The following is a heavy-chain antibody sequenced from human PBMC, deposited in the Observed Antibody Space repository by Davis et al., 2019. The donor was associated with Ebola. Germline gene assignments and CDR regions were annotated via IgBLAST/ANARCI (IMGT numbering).Heavy chain of an antibody. Sequence: AASVKVSCKASGGTFSSYTISWVRQAPGQGLEWMGRIIPILGIANYAQKFRGRVTITADKSTSTAYMELSSLRSEDTAVYYCARDNGSGWTYYFDYWGQGTLVTVSS. CDR2: IIPILGIA. J-gene: IGHJ4*02. CDR1: GGTFSSYT. CDR3: ARDNGSGWTYYFDY. D-gene: IGHD6-19*01. V-gene: IGHV1-69*04.